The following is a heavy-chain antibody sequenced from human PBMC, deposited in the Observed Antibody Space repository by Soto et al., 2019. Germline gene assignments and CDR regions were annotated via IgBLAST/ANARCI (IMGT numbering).Heavy chain of an antibody. CDR3: ARCPRGGWLRQYYYYGMDV. J-gene: IGHJ6*02. D-gene: IGHD5-12*01. CDR1: GFTFSSYW. V-gene: IGHV3-74*01. CDR2: INSDGSST. Sequence: GGSLRLSCAASGFTFSSYWMHWVRQAPGKGLVWVSRINSDGSSTSYADSVKGRFTISRDNAKNTLYLQMNSLRAEDTAVYYCARCPRGGWLRQYYYYGMDVWGQGTTVTVSS.